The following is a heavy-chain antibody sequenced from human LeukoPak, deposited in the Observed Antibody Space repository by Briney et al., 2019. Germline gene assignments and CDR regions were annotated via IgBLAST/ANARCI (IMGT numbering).Heavy chain of an antibody. V-gene: IGHV1-46*01. CDR2: INPSGGST. Sequence: RWASVKVSCKASGYTFINYYMHWVRQAPGQGLEWMGIINPSGGSTTYAQKFQGRVTMTRDMSTSTVYMELSSLTSEDSAVYYCARVYYSSPRAWFDYWGQGTLVTVSS. CDR3: ARVYYSSPRAWFDY. J-gene: IGHJ5*01. CDR1: GYTFINYY. D-gene: IGHD6-13*01.